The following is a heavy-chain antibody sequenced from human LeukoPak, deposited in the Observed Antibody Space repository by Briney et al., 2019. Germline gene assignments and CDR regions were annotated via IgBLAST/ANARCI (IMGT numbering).Heavy chain of an antibody. V-gene: IGHV1-18*01. Sequence: ASVKVSCKASGYTFTSYGISWVRQAPGQGLEWMGWISAYNGNTNYAQKFQGRVTITTDESTSTAYMELSSLRSEDTAVYYCARDADDRGGGEDYWGQGTLVTVSS. D-gene: IGHD2-21*01. CDR3: ARDADDRGGGEDY. CDR1: GYTFTSYG. CDR2: ISAYNGNT. J-gene: IGHJ4*02.